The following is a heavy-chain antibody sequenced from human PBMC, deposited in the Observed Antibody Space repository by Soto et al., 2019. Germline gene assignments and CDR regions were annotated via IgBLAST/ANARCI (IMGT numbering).Heavy chain of an antibody. J-gene: IGHJ4*02. CDR3: AIDSGVVGPSGDLDY. V-gene: IGHV1-3*01. CDR1: GYTFAIHI. CDR2: VNGGNGNT. Sequence: QVQLVQSGAEVREPGASVKVSCKASGYTFAIHIMHWVRQAPGQSLEWMGWVNGGNGNTKYSQKFQDRVTITRDTSATTVYMELSRLTSEDKAVYFCAIDSGVVGPSGDLDYWGQGTLVTVSS. D-gene: IGHD1-26*01.